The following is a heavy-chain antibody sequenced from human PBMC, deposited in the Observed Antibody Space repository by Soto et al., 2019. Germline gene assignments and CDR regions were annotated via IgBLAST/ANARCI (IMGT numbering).Heavy chain of an antibody. CDR1: GGTFSSYA. CDR3: ATVPRSPVAASPNSFDP. V-gene: IGHV1-69*13. J-gene: IGHJ5*02. D-gene: IGHD6-6*01. Sequence: ASVKVSCKASGGTFSSYAISWVRQAPGQGLEWMGGIIPICGTANYAQKFQGRVTITADESTSTAYMGLSSLRTGEKAVYYCATVPRSPVAASPNSFDPWGQGTLVTVSS. CDR2: IIPICGTA.